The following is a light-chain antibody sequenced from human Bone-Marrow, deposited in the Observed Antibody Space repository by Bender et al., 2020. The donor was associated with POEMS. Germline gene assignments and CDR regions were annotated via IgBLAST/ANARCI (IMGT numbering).Light chain of an antibody. CDR2: SNN. Sequence: QSVLTQPPSASGTPGQRVTISCSGSSSNIGTNAVNWYQQLPGTAPKLLIYSNNQRPSGVPDRFSGSKSGTSASLAISGLQSEDEADYCCAVWDDSLTGWVFGGGTKLTVL. J-gene: IGLJ2*01. V-gene: IGLV1-44*01. CDR3: AVWDDSLTGWV. CDR1: SSNIGTNA.